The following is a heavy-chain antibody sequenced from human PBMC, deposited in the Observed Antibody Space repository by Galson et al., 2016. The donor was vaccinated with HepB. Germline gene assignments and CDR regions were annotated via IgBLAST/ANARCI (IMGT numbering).Heavy chain of an antibody. CDR1: GYTFSSYP. J-gene: IGHJ6*02. D-gene: IGHD5-24*01. Sequence: SVKVSCKASGYTFSSYPIHWVRQAPGQGLEWMGIITPDNSNTVYAQKFQGSVTMTSDTSTSTVYMEVSSLRSEHTAVYYCARDKERWVQYNYYFGMDVWGQGTTVTVSS. CDR3: ARDKERWVQYNYYFGMDV. V-gene: IGHV1-46*01. CDR2: ITPDNSNT.